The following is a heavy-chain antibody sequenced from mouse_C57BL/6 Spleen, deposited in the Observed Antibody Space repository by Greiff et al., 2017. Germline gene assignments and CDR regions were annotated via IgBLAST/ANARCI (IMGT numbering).Heavy chain of an antibody. D-gene: IGHD2-4*01. CDR3: AREDYERYFDY. Sequence: VNVVESGAELVRPGTSVKMSCKASGYTFTNYWIGWAKQRPGHGLEWIGDIYPGGGYTNYNEKFKGKATLTADKSSSTAYMQFSSLTSEDSAIYYCAREDYERYFDYWGQGTTLTVSS. CDR2: IYPGGGYT. V-gene: IGHV1-63*01. CDR1: GYTFTNYW. J-gene: IGHJ2*01.